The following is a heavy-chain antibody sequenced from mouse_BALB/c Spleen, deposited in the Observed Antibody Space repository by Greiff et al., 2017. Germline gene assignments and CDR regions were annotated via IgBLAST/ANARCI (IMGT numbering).Heavy chain of an antibody. CDR1: GYSFTSYW. V-gene: IGHV1S126*01. Sequence: QVQLQQSGPQLVRPGASVKISCKASGYSFTSYWMHWVKQRPGQGLEWIGMIDPSDSETRLNQKFKDKATLTVDKSSSTAYMQLSSPTSEDSAVYYCARWDYDVAWFAYWGQGTLVTVSA. CDR3: ARWDYDVAWFAY. J-gene: IGHJ3*01. D-gene: IGHD2-4*01. CDR2: IDPSDSET.